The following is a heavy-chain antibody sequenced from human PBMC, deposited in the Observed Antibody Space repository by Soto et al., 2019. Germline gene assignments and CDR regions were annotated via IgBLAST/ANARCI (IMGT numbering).Heavy chain of an antibody. CDR1: GGTFSSYA. CDR3: ARGYSSGWGDYYYGMDV. D-gene: IGHD6-19*01. J-gene: IGHJ6*02. V-gene: IGHV1-69*01. CDR2: IIPIFGTA. Sequence: QVQLVQSGAEVKKPGSSVKVSCKASGGTFSSYAISWVRQPPGQGLEWMGGIIPIFGTANYAQKFQGRVTITADESTSTAYMELSSLRSEDTAVYYCARGYSSGWGDYYYGMDVWGQGTTVTVSS.